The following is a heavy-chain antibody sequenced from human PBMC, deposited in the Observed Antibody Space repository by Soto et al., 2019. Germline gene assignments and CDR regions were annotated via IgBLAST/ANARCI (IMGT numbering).Heavy chain of an antibody. CDR2: IYYSGST. CDR1: GGSISSGGYY. CDR3: ARTLPKRYSSGWCDY. V-gene: IGHV4-31*03. Sequence: QVQLQESGPGLVKPSQTLSLTCTVSGGSISSGGYYWSWIRQHPGKGLEWIGYIYYSGSTYYNPSLKRRVTIEVYTARNQFSLKLSSVTAAATAVNYSARTLPKRYSSGWCDYCGQGTLVTVSS. D-gene: IGHD6-19*01. J-gene: IGHJ4*02.